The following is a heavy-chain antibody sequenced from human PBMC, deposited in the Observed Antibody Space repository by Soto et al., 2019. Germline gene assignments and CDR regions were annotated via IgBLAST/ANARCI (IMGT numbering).Heavy chain of an antibody. CDR3: ARSTYSGYDLNWFDP. CDR1: GGTFSSYA. J-gene: IGHJ5*02. D-gene: IGHD5-12*01. CDR2: IIPIFGTA. Sequence: ASVKVSCKASGGTFSSYAISWVRQAPGQGLEWMGGIIPIFGTANYAQKFQGRVTITADESTSTAYMELSSLRSEDTAVYYCARSTYSGYDLNWFDPWGQGTLVTVSS. V-gene: IGHV1-69*13.